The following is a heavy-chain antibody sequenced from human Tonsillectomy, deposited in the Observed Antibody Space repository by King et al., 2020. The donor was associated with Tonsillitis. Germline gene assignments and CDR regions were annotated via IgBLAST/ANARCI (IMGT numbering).Heavy chain of an antibody. J-gene: IGHJ3*02. D-gene: IGHD1-1*01. CDR3: AREISLADAFDI. CDR1: GGSISSYY. V-gene: IGHV4-59*01. CDR2: IYYSGST. Sequence: VQLQESGPGLVKPSETLSLTCTVSGGSISSYYWSWIRQPPGKGLEWIGYIYYSGSTNYNPPLKSRVTMSVDTSKSQFSLKLSSVTAADTAVYYCAREISLADAFDIWGQGTMVTVSS.